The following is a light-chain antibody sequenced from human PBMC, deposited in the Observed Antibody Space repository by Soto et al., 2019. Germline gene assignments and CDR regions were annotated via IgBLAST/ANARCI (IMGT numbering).Light chain of an antibody. CDR1: SSNIGSNT. Sequence: QSVLTQPPSASGTPGQRVTISCSGSSSNIGSNTVNCYQQLPGTAPKLLIYSNNQRPSGVPDRFSGSKSGTSASLAISGLQSEDEADYYCAAWDDSLNGHYVFGTGTKLTVL. CDR2: SNN. J-gene: IGLJ1*01. V-gene: IGLV1-44*01. CDR3: AAWDDSLNGHYV.